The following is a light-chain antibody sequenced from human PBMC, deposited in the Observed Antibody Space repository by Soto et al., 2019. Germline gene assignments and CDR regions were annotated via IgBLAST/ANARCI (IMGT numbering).Light chain of an antibody. J-gene: IGKJ3*01. Sequence: EIVMTQSPGTLSVSPGERATLSCRASQSVSSKLAWYQQKPGQAPRLVIYGASTRATGIPARISGSGAGTEFTLTISSLQSEDSALYYCQQYYVWPLSFGPGTKVDIK. CDR1: QSVSSK. CDR2: GAS. CDR3: QQYYVWPLS. V-gene: IGKV3-15*01.